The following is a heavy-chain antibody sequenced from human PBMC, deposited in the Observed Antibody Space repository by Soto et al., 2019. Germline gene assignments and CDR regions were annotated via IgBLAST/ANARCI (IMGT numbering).Heavy chain of an antibody. CDR1: GGSISSYY. CDR3: PTRGAPSTSWSWFGP. J-gene: IGHJ5*02. V-gene: IGHV4-59*01. Sequence: SETLSLTCTVSGGSISSYYWSWIRQPPGKRLEWIGYISYSGNTNYNPSLKSRVTISVDTSKNQFSLKLSSVTAADTAVYYCPTRGAPSTSWSWFGPWRQGTLVTVSS. D-gene: IGHD2-21*01. CDR2: ISYSGNT.